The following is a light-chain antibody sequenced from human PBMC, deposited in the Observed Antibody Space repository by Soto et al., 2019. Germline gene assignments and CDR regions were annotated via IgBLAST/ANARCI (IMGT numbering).Light chain of an antibody. CDR3: SSYAGTNTPYV. J-gene: IGLJ1*01. V-gene: IGLV2-8*01. CDR1: SSDVGGYYY. CDR2: EVS. Sequence: QSALTQPPSASGSPGQSVTISCTGTSSDVGGYYYVSWYQQHPGKAPKLMIYEVSKRPSGVPDRFSGSKSGNTASLTVSGLQAEDEADYYCSSYAGTNTPYVFGTGTKLPS.